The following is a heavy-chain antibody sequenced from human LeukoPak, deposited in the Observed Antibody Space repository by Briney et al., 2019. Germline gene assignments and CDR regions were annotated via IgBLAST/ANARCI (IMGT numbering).Heavy chain of an antibody. CDR2: INHGAST. V-gene: IGHV4-34*01. J-gene: IGHJ4*02. Sequence: SETLSLTCTVSGGSISSYYWSWIRQPPGKGLEWIGEINHGASTNYNPSLKSRVTISVDTSKNQFSLKLSSVTAADTAVYYCIFLDYWGQGTLVTVSS. CDR3: IFLDY. CDR1: GGSISSYY.